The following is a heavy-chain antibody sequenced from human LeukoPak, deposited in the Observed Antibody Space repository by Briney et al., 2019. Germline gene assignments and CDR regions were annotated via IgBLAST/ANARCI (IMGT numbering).Heavy chain of an antibody. V-gene: IGHV4-61*02. Sequence: SQTLSLTCTVSGGSISSGSYYWSWIRQPAGRGLEWIGRIYTSGISGITNYNPSLKSRVTISLSTSKNQFSLKLSSVTAADTAVYYCARGKGPFDPWGQGTLVTVSS. CDR3: ARGKGPFDP. CDR1: GGSISSGSYY. CDR2: IYTSGISGIT. J-gene: IGHJ5*02.